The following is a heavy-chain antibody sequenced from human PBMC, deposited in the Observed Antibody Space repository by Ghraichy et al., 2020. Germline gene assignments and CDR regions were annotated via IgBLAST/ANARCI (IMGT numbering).Heavy chain of an antibody. CDR2: INHSGST. Sequence: SETLSLTCAVYGGSFSGYYWSWIRQPPGKGLEWIGEINHSGSTNYNPSLKSRVTISVDTSKNQFSLKLSSVTAADTAVYYCARVRVVGPVYYYYGMDVWGQGTTVTVSS. J-gene: IGHJ6*02. CDR3: ARVRVVGPVYYYYGMDV. D-gene: IGHD2-15*01. CDR1: GGSFSGYY. V-gene: IGHV4-34*01.